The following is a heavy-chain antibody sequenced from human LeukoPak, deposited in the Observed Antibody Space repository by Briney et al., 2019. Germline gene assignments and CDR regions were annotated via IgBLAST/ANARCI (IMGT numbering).Heavy chain of an antibody. CDR1: GFTFSSYG. CDR2: IWYDGSNK. CDR3: AKDGEDYGGNTIDY. Sequence: GRSLRLSCAASGFTFSSYGMHWVRQAPGKGLEWVAVIWYDGSNKYSADSVKGRFTISRDNSKNTLYLQMNSLRAEDTAVYYCAKDGEDYGGNTIDYRGQGTLVTVSS. D-gene: IGHD4-23*01. V-gene: IGHV3-33*06. J-gene: IGHJ4*02.